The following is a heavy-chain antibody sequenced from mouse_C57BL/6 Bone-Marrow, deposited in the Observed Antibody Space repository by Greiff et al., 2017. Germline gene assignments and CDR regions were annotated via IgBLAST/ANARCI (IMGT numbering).Heavy chain of an antibody. Sequence: VQGVESGPGLVAPSQSLSITCTVSGFSLTSYAISGVRQPPGKGLEWLGVIWTGGGANYNSALKSRLGISKDNSKSQVFLKMNSRQTDDTARDYCARKKIGDAMDYWGQGTSVTVSS. V-gene: IGHV2-9-1*01. CDR1: GFSLTSYA. J-gene: IGHJ4*01. CDR2: IWTGGGA. CDR3: ARKKIGDAMDY.